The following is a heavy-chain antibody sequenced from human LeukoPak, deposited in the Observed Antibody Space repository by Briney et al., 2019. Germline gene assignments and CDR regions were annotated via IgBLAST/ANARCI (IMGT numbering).Heavy chain of an antibody. CDR2: FYYSGST. CDR3: ARDLYGGYCSRTSCYGNFFDP. CDR1: GGSISSYY. D-gene: IGHD2-2*01. J-gene: IGHJ5*02. Sequence: SETLSLTCTVSGGSISSYYWSWIRQPPGKGLEWIGYFYYSGSTNYNPSLMSRVTISVDTSKNQFSLKLSSVTAADTAVYYCARDLYGGYCSRTSCYGNFFDPWGQGTLVTVSS. V-gene: IGHV4-59*01.